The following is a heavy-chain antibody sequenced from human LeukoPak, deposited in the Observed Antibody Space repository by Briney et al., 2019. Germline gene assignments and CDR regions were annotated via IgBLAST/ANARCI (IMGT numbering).Heavy chain of an antibody. CDR1: GYSSTSYW. D-gene: IGHD3-3*01. J-gene: IGHJ3*02. CDR3: AKSGDFWSGYPAGAFDI. Sequence: GESLKISCKGSGYSSTSYWIGWVRQMSGKGLEWMGIVYLGDSDTRYSPSFQGQVTISADKSISTAYLQWSGLKASDTAMHYCAKSGDFWSGYPAGAFDIWGQGTMVTVSS. V-gene: IGHV5-51*01. CDR2: VYLGDSDT.